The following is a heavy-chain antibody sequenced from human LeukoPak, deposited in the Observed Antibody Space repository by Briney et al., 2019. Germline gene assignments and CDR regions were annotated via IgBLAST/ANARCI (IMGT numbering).Heavy chain of an antibody. CDR2: IYPGDSDT. CDR1: GYGFTSYW. Sequence: GESLKFSCKGSGYGFTSYWIGWVRQMLGKGLEWMGIIYPGDSDTRYSPSFQGQVTISADKSISTAYLQWSSLKASDTAMYYCARLLKYCLTTSCYYFVYWGQGTLVTVSS. D-gene: IGHD2-2*01. V-gene: IGHV5-51*01. J-gene: IGHJ4*02. CDR3: ARLLKYCLTTSCYYFVY.